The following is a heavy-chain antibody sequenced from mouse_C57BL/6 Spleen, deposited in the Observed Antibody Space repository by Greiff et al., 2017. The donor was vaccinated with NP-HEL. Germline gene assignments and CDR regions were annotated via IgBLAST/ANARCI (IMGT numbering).Heavy chain of an antibody. Sequence: EVKLVESEGGLVQPGSSMKLSCTASGFTFSDYYMAWVRQVPEKGLEWVANINDDGSSTYYLDSLKSRFIISRDNAKNILYLQMSSLKSEDTATYYCARVSSNYVYYFDYWGQGTTLTVSS. J-gene: IGHJ2*01. V-gene: IGHV5-16*01. CDR2: INDDGSST. CDR3: ARVSSNYVYYFDY. D-gene: IGHD2-5*01. CDR1: GFTFSDYY.